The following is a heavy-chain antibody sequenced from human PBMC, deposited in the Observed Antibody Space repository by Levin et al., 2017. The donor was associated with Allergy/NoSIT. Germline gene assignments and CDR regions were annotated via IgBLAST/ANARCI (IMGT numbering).Heavy chain of an antibody. J-gene: IGHJ2*01. V-gene: IGHV3-33*01. CDR3: ARDSGYSGDLRRRWYFDP. CDR2: IWYDGSNK. Sequence: GESLKISCAASGFTFSSYGMHWVRQAPGKGLEWVAAIWYDGSNKYYADSVKGRFTISRDNSKNTLYLQMNSLRAEDTAVYYCARDSGYSGDLRRRWYFDPWGRGTLVTVS. D-gene: IGHD6-19*01. CDR1: GFTFSSYG.